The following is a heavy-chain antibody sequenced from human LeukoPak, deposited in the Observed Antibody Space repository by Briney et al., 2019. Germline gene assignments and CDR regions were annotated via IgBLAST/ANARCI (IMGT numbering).Heavy chain of an antibody. CDR1: GGTFSSYA. V-gene: IGHV1-69*13. CDR2: IIPIFGTA. Sequence: SVKVSCKASGGTFSSYAISWVRQAPGQGLEWMGGIIPIFGTANYAQKFRGRVTITADESTSTAYMELSSLRSEDTAVYYCAGGATGYSSGSYHYWGQGILVTVSS. J-gene: IGHJ4*02. CDR3: AGGATGYSSGSYHY. D-gene: IGHD6-19*01.